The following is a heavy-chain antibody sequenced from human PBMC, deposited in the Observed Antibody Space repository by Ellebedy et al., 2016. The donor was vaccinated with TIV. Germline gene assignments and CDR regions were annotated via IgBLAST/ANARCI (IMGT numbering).Heavy chain of an antibody. D-gene: IGHD5-24*01. Sequence: MPSETLSLTCTVSGASISSYYWSWLRQPPGKGLEWIGYIYYSGSTNYNPSLKSRVTISVDPSKNQFSLKLSSVTAADTAVDYCARGWLHTPWGQGTLVTVSS. CDR2: IYYSGST. CDR1: GASISSYY. J-gene: IGHJ5*02. CDR3: ARGWLHTP. V-gene: IGHV4-59*01.